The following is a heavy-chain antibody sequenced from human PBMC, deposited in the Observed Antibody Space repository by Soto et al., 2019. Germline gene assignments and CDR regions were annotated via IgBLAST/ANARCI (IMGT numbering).Heavy chain of an antibody. D-gene: IGHD4-4*01. V-gene: IGHV1-18*01. CDR3: ARDGSRLSTINIDY. CDR2: ISAYDGNT. CDR1: RYTFSSRG. Sequence: AASVKVSYKASRYTFSSRGISCVRQAPGQGLEWMGWISAYDGNTNYAQKLQGRVTLTTDTSTNTVYMELRSLTSDDTAVYYCARDGSRLSTINIDYWGQGTLVTVSS. J-gene: IGHJ4*02.